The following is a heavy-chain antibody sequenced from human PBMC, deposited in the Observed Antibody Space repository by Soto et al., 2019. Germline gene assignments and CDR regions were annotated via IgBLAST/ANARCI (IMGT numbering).Heavy chain of an antibody. CDR2: INPNSGGT. CDR3: ARAFTNSRSFRGWFDP. CDR1: GYTFTGDY. V-gene: IGHV1-2*04. J-gene: IGHJ5*02. Sequence: ASVKVSCKASGYTFTGDYMHWVRQAPGQGLEWMGWINPNSGGTNYAQKFQGWVTMTRDTSISTAYMELSRLRSDDTAVYYCARAFTNSRSFRGWFDPWGQGTLVTVS. D-gene: IGHD6-6*01.